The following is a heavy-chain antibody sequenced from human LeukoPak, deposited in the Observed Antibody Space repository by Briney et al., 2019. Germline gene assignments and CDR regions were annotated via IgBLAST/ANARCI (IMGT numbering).Heavy chain of an antibody. D-gene: IGHD3-22*01. J-gene: IGHJ4*02. CDR1: GGSFSGYY. CDR2: INHSGST. CDR3: AVYDSSGYNSRDY. Sequence: SETLSLTCAVYGGSFSGYYWSWIRQPPGKGLEWIGEINHSGSTNYNPSLKSRVTISVDTSKNQFSLKLSSVTAADTAVYYCAVYDSSGYNSRDYWGQGTLVTVSS. V-gene: IGHV4-34*01.